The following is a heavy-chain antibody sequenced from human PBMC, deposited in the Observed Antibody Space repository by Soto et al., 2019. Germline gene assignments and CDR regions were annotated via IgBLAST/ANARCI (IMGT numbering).Heavy chain of an antibody. Sequence: GGSLRLSCAASGFSVSSSDMSWVRQVPGEGLEWVSVIYSGGSAHDADYVKGRFSVSRDTSKNTVDLQMNSLRVDDTAVYYCGTSSRKDYHFAMDVWGQGTAVTVS. CDR2: IYSGGSA. J-gene: IGHJ6*02. CDR3: GTSSRKDYHFAMDV. D-gene: IGHD6-6*01. V-gene: IGHV3-53*01. CDR1: GFSVSSSD.